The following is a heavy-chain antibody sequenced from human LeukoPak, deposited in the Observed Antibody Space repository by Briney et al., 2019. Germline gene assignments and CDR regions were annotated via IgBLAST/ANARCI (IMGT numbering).Heavy chain of an antibody. CDR2: IFHSGST. CDR1: GDSIFSTTYY. V-gene: IGHV4-39*01. Sequence: PSETLSLTCTVSGDSIFSTTYYWGWIRQPPGKGLEWIGSIFHSGSTYYNPSLRSRVTISVDASKNQLSLRLRSVTAADTAVYYCARLYEGKRPPDYWGQGTLVTVSS. D-gene: IGHD2-8*01. J-gene: IGHJ4*02. CDR3: ARLYEGKRPPDY.